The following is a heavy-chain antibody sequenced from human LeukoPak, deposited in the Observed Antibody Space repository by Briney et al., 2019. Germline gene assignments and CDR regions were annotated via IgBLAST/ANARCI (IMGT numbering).Heavy chain of an antibody. Sequence: GGFLRLSCGASGFSFGDYGMHWVRQAPGKGLEWVSRIIWDGSTADYADSVRGRFTMSRDNSKSSLFLEMTGLRVDDTAIYFCAIDRGIRRHGIYYHYMDVWGKGTRVTVSS. D-gene: IGHD1-1*01. CDR1: GFSFGDYG. V-gene: IGHV3-43*02. CDR2: IIWDGSTA. CDR3: AIDRGIRRHGIYYHYMDV. J-gene: IGHJ6*03.